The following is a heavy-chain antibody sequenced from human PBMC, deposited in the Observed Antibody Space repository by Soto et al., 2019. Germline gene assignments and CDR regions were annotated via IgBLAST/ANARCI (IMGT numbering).Heavy chain of an antibody. CDR2: IYHGGSV. V-gene: IGHV4-38-2*01. Sequence: PSETLSLTCAVSGYSMTSGYYWGWVRQPPGKGLEWLGSIYHGGSVYYNPSLKSRVTLSLDASKNHFSLHLTSVTAADTAVYYCARTFDYYGMDVWGQGTAVNVSS. CDR3: ARTFDYYGMDV. J-gene: IGHJ6*02. CDR1: GYSMTSGYY. D-gene: IGHD3-3*01.